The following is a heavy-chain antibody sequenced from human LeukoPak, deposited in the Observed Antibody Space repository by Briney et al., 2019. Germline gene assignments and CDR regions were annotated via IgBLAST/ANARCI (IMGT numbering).Heavy chain of an antibody. V-gene: IGHV1-2*06. Sequence: GESLKVSCKASGYTFTGYYMQWVRQAPGQGLEWMGRIIPNSGGTNSGQRFQGRLTMTRDTSISTAYMELSRLSSDDTAVYYCARGDYDTSGYKFDYWGQGTLVTVSS. CDR3: ARGDYDTSGYKFDY. CDR1: GYTFTGYY. J-gene: IGHJ4*02. CDR2: IIPNSGGT. D-gene: IGHD3-22*01.